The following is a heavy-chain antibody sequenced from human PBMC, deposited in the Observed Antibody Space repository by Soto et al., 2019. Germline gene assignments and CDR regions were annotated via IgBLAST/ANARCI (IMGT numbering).Heavy chain of an antibody. V-gene: IGHV3-30*02. Sequence: VGSLRLSCAASGFTFSTYGMHWVRQAPGKGLEWVAFIQYHGINKDYADSVKGRFTISRDNSRNTLYLQMNSLRAEDTAVYYCARGLDYDSSGYYIDFWGQGALVTVSS. CDR1: GFTFSTYG. D-gene: IGHD3-22*01. CDR2: IQYHGINK. CDR3: ARGLDYDSSGYYIDF. J-gene: IGHJ4*02.